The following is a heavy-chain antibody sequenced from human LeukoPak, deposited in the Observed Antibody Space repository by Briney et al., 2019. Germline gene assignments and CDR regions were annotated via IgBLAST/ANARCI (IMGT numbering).Heavy chain of an antibody. J-gene: IGHJ4*02. CDR2: IYYSGST. D-gene: IGHD1-26*01. Sequence: SETLSLTRTVPGGSISSYYWSWIRQPPRKGLERIGYIYYSGSTNYNPSLKSRVTTSVDTSKNQFSLKLSSVTAADAAVYYCASLSRWELQYFDYWGQGTLVTVSS. CDR3: ASLSRWELQYFDY. V-gene: IGHV4-59*01. CDR1: GGSISSYY.